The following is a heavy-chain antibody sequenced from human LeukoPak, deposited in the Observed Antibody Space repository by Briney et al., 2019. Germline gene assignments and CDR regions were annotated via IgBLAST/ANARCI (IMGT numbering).Heavy chain of an antibody. Sequence: GGSLRLSCAASGFTFSSYGMHWVRQAPGKGLEWVAVISYDGSNKYYADSVKGRFTISRDNSKNTLYLQMNSLRAEDTAVYYCATNGPGKSRYFDYWGQGTPVTVSS. CDR3: ATNGPGKSRYFDY. CDR2: ISYDGSNK. CDR1: GFTFSSYG. V-gene: IGHV3-30*03. D-gene: IGHD2-8*01. J-gene: IGHJ4*02.